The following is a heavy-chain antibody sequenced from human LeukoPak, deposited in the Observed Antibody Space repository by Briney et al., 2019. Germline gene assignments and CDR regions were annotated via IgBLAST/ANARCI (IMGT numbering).Heavy chain of an antibody. V-gene: IGHV3-21*01. CDR3: ASRYCTDGVCHFGY. CDR1: GFTFSSYS. J-gene: IGHJ4*02. Sequence: PGGSLRLSCAASGFTFSSYSMNWVRQAPGKGLEWVSSISRSGSSIYYADSVKGRFTISRDNAKNSLYLQMNSLRAEDAAVYFCASRYCTDGVCHFGYWGQGTLVTVSS. D-gene: IGHD2-8*01. CDR2: ISRSGSSI.